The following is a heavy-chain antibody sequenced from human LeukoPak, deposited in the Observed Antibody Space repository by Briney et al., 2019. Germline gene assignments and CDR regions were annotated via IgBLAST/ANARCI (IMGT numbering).Heavy chain of an antibody. V-gene: IGHV3-48*04. CDR3: ARHDILTGSSDAFDI. J-gene: IGHJ3*02. Sequence: PGGSLRLSCAASGFTFSSYSMNWVRQAPGKGLEWVSYISSSSSTIYYADSVKGRFTISRDNAKNSLYLQMNSLRAEDTAVYYCARHDILTGSSDAFDIWGQGTMVTVSS. CDR2: ISSSSSTI. CDR1: GFTFSSYS. D-gene: IGHD3-9*01.